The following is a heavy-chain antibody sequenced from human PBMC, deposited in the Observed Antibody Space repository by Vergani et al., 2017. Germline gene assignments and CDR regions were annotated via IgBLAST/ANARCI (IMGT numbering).Heavy chain of an antibody. CDR1: GYTFIGYY. Sequence: QVQLVQSGAEVKKPGASVKVSCKASGYTFIGYYMYWVRQAPGHGLEWMGWINPNSGRTNYAQKFQGRVTMTRDTSISTAYMELSRLTYDDTAVYYCARGEAAWGQGTLVTVSS. J-gene: IGHJ4*02. V-gene: IGHV1-2*02. D-gene: IGHD6-13*01. CDR3: ARGEAA. CDR2: INPNSGRT.